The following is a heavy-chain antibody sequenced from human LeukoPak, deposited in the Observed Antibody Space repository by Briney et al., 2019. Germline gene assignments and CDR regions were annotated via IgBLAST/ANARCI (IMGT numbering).Heavy chain of an antibody. Sequence: GGSLRLSCAASGFTFSDYYMSWIRQAPGKGLEWVSYIGSSGSTIYYADSVKGRFTISRDNAKNSLYLQMNSLRAEDTAVYYCASHYPYYDILTGYTPGIWGQGTMVTVSS. D-gene: IGHD3-9*01. V-gene: IGHV3-11*01. CDR1: GFTFSDYY. CDR3: ASHYPYYDILTGYTPGI. J-gene: IGHJ3*02. CDR2: IGSSGSTI.